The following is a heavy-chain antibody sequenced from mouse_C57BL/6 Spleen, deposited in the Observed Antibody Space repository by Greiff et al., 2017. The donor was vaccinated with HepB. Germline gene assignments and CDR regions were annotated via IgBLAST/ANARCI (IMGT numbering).Heavy chain of an antibody. CDR1: GYTFTGYW. J-gene: IGHJ3*01. Sequence: VQLQQSGAELMKPGASVKLSCKATGYTFTGYWIEWVKQRPGHGLEWIGEILPGSGSTNYNEKFKGKATFTADTSSNTAYMQLSSLTTEDSASYYCARYYGSSYGFAYWGQGTLVTVSA. CDR3: ARYYGSSYGFAY. CDR2: ILPGSGST. V-gene: IGHV1-9*01. D-gene: IGHD1-1*01.